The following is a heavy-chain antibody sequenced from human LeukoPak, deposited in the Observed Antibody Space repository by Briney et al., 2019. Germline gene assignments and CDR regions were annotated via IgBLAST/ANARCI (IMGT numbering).Heavy chain of an antibody. D-gene: IGHD3-3*01. CDR1: GFTFSSYW. CDR3: ARENPGTIFGVVQYGMDV. V-gene: IGHV3-7*01. Sequence: GGSLRLSCAASGFTFSSYWMSWVRQAPGKGLEWVANIKQDGSEKYYVDSVKGRFTISRDNAKNSLYLQMNSLRAEDTAVYYCARENPGTIFGVVQYGMDVWGQGTTVTVSS. CDR2: IKQDGSEK. J-gene: IGHJ6*02.